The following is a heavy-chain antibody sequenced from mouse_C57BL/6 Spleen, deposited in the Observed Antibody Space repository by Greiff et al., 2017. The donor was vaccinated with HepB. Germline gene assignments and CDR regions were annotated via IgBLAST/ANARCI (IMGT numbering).Heavy chain of an antibody. V-gene: IGHV5-17*01. J-gene: IGHJ1*03. CDR3: ARRYGSTYWYFDV. CDR2: ISSGSSTI. CDR1: GFTFSDYG. Sequence: EVKLVESGGGLVKPGGSLKLSCAASGFTFSDYGMHWVRQAPEKGLEWVAYISSGSSTIYYADKVKGRFTISRDNAKNTLFLQMTSLRSEDTARYYCARRYGSTYWYFDVWGTGTTVTVSS. D-gene: IGHD1-1*01.